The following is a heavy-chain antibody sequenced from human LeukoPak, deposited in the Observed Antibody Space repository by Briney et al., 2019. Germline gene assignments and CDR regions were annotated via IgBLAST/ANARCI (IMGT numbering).Heavy chain of an antibody. V-gene: IGHV3-48*03. CDR1: GFTFSSYE. Sequence: GSLRLSCAASGFTFSSYEMNWVRQAPGKGLEWVSYISSSGSTIYYADSVKGRFTISRDNAKNSLYLQMNSLRAEDTAVYYCARDHDYGSLDPWGQGTLVTVSS. CDR2: ISSSGSTI. D-gene: IGHD3-10*01. CDR3: ARDHDYGSLDP. J-gene: IGHJ5*02.